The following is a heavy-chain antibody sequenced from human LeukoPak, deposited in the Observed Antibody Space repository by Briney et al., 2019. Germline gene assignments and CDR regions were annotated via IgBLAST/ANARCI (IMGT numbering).Heavy chain of an antibody. CDR1: GFTLSSNY. CDR3: AREKTYYFDY. Sequence: GGSLRLSCAASGFTLSSNYMSWVRQAPGKGLEWVSVIYSGGSTYYADSVKGRFTISRDNSKNTLYLQMNSLRAEDTAVYYCAREKTYYFDYWGQGTLVTVSS. V-gene: IGHV3-66*01. CDR2: IYSGGST. J-gene: IGHJ4*02.